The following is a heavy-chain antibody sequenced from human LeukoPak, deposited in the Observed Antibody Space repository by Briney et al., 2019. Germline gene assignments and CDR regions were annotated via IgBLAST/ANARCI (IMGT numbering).Heavy chain of an antibody. J-gene: IGHJ5*02. CDR3: ARGHIVVVPAATNWFDP. D-gene: IGHD2-2*01. CDR2: INHSGST. Sequence: SETLSLTCAVYGGSFSGYYWSWIRQPPGKGLEWIGEINHSGSTNYNPSLKSRVTISVDTSKNQFSPKLSSVTAADTAVYYCARGHIVVVPAATNWFDPWGQGTLVTVSS. CDR1: GGSFSGYY. V-gene: IGHV4-34*01.